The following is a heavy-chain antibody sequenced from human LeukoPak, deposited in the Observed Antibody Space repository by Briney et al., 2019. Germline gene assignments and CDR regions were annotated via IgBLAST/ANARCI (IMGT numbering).Heavy chain of an antibody. J-gene: IGHJ5*02. CDR3: ARGHNSNDFWSGYRYRYNWFDP. Sequence: RPSETLSLTCAVYGGSFSGYYWSWIRQPPGKGLEWIGEINHSGSTNYNPSPKSRVTISVDTSKNQFSLKLSSVTAADTAVYYCARGHNSNDFWSGYRYRYNWFDPWGQGTLVTVSS. V-gene: IGHV4-34*01. CDR2: INHSGST. D-gene: IGHD3-3*01. CDR1: GGSFSGYY.